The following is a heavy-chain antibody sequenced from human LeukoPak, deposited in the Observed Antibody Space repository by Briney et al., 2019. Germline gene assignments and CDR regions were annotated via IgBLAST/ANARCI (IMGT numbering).Heavy chain of an antibody. CDR3: ARDGTAAGLYFDL. J-gene: IGHJ4*01. CDR1: GFTFSSYW. CDR2: IKQDGGEK. V-gene: IGHV3-7*01. Sequence: GGSLILSCAVSGFTFSSYWMNWVRQAPGKGLEWVASIKQDGGEKSYVDSVKGRSTISRDNAKNSLYLQMSSLRAEDTAVYYCARDGTAAGLYFDLWGQGTLVTVSS. D-gene: IGHD6-13*01.